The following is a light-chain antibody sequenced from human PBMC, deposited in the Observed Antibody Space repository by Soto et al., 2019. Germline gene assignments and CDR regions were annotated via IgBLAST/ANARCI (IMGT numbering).Light chain of an antibody. J-gene: IGKJ4*01. Sequence: DIVMTQSPDSLAVSLGERATINCKSAQSVFYSSNNKNYLAWYQQKPGQSPKLLIYWASTRESGVPDRFSGSGSGTHFTLTISSLQAEDVAVYYCQQYYSTPLTFGGGTKVEIK. CDR2: WAS. V-gene: IGKV4-1*01. CDR1: QSVFYSSNNKNY. CDR3: QQYYSTPLT.